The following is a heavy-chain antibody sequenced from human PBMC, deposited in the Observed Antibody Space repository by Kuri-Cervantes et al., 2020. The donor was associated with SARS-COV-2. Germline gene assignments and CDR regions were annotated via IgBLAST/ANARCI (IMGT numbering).Heavy chain of an antibody. J-gene: IGHJ4*02. CDR1: GFSLSTNGVG. V-gene: IGHV2-5*05. D-gene: IGHD1-7*01. CDR3: ARVTGTTSCQYCYFDY. CDR2: IYWDDGK. Sequence: SGPTLVKPTQTLTLTCTFSGFSLSTNGVGVGWIRQPPGKALEWLALIYWDDGKRYGPSLKSRLTIIKDTSKNQAVLTMTNMDPVDTATYYCARVTGTTSCQYCYFDYWGQGTLVTVSS.